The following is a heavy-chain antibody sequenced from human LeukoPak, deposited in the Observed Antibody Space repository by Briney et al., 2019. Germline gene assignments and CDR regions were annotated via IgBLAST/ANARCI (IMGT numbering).Heavy chain of an antibody. D-gene: IGHD2-15*01. CDR1: GGSFSGYY. J-gene: IGHJ3*02. V-gene: IGHV4-34*01. Sequence: SETLSLTCAVYGGSFSGYYWSWIRQPPGKGLEWIGEINHSGSTNYNPSLKSRVTMSVDTSKNQFSLKLSSVTAADAAVYYCARDRAGYYPYRNGAFDIWGQGTMVTVSS. CDR3: ARDRAGYYPYRNGAFDI. CDR2: INHSGST.